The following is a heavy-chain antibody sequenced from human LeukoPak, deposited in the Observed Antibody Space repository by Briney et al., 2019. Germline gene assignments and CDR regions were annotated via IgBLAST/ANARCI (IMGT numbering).Heavy chain of an antibody. CDR2: INPNSGGT. V-gene: IGHV1-2*02. Sequence: GASVKVSCKASGYTFTGYYMHWVRQAPGQGLEWMGWINPNSGGTNYAQKFQGRVTMTRDTSISTAYMELSRLRSDDTAVYYCAREKVSLLWFGELLTGDYWGQGTLVTVSS. J-gene: IGHJ4*02. D-gene: IGHD3-10*01. CDR1: GYTFTGYY. CDR3: AREKVSLLWFGELLTGDY.